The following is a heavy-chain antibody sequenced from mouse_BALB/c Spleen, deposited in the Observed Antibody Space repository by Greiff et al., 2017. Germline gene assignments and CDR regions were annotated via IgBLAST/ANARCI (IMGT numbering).Heavy chain of an antibody. CDR2: IYPGDGDT. Sequence: QVQLKESGAELARPGASVKLSCKASGYTFTSYWMQWVKQRPGQGLEWIGAIYPGDGDTRYTQKFKGKATLTADKSSSTAYMQLSSLASEDSAVYYCAGMDYWGQGTSVTVSS. CDR3: AGMDY. CDR1: GYTFTSYW. V-gene: IGHV1-87*01. J-gene: IGHJ4*01.